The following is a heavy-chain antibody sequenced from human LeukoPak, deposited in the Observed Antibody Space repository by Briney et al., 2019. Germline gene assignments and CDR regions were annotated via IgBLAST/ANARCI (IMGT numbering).Heavy chain of an antibody. V-gene: IGHV4-59*08. D-gene: IGHD3-22*01. Sequence: SETLSLTCTVSGDSISYYYWSWLRQPPGKGLEWIGYIYYSGSTDYNPSLKSRSTISVDTSQNQFSLRLSSMTAADTAVYYCARHARDTSDYYDFWGQGTLVTVSS. CDR2: IYYSGST. CDR3: ARHARDTSDYYDF. J-gene: IGHJ4*02. CDR1: GDSISYYY.